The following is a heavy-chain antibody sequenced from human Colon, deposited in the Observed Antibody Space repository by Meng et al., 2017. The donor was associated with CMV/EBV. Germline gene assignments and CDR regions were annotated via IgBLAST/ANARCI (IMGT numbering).Heavy chain of an antibody. CDR3: ARDTKGATTTCPFDS. CDR2: IYSATTT. Sequence: GQRLGSGGGLVQPGGCLRLSCAASGFTVSCRYMNWVRQAPGKTLEWVSLIYSATTTYYPDSVKGRLIVSRDKSKNAVCLQMNRLRGEDTAVSYCARDTKGATTTCPFDSWGQGTLVTVSS. CDR1: GFTVSCRY. V-gene: IGHV3-66*01. J-gene: IGHJ4*02. D-gene: IGHD1-14*01.